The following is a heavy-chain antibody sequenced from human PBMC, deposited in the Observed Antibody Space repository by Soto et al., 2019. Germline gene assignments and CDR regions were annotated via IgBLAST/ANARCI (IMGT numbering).Heavy chain of an antibody. CDR2: IYSGGST. CDR3: ARDSRWELLENYYYYYGMDV. CDR1: GFTVSSNY. D-gene: IGHD1-26*01. Sequence: EVQLVESGGGLIQPGGSLRLSCAASGFTVSSNYMSWVRQAAGKGLEWVSVIYSGGSTYYADSVKGRFTISRDNSKNTLYLQMNSMRAEDTAVYYCARDSRWELLENYYYYYGMDVWVQGTTVTVSS. V-gene: IGHV3-53*01. J-gene: IGHJ6*02.